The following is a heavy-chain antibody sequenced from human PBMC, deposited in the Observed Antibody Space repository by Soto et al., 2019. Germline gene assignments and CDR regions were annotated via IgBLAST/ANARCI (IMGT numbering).Heavy chain of an antibody. D-gene: IGHD2-2*03. Sequence: EVQVVESGGGLVQPGGPLRLSCAASGFTFSRYGMNWVRQAPGKGPEWVAYISSSSSTIYYADSVKGRFTISRDNAKNSLYLQMNSLRDEDTAVYYCARDGYCVSTTCYFLPDVWGQGTTVTVSS. CDR2: ISSSSSTI. CDR1: GFTFSRYG. J-gene: IGHJ6*02. CDR3: ARDGYCVSTTCYFLPDV. V-gene: IGHV3-48*02.